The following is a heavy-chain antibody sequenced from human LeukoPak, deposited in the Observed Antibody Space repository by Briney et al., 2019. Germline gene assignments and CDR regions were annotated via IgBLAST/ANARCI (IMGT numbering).Heavy chain of an antibody. CDR2: IYTSGST. V-gene: IGHV4-4*07. CDR3: ARGSSAWFSDAFDI. J-gene: IGHJ3*02. D-gene: IGHD6-19*01. CDR1: GGSISSYY. Sequence: PSETLSLTCTVSGGSISSYYWSWIRQPAGKGLEWIGRIYTSGSTNYNPSLKSRVTISVHTSKNQFSLKLSSVTAADTAVYYCARGSSAWFSDAFDIWGQGTMVTVSS.